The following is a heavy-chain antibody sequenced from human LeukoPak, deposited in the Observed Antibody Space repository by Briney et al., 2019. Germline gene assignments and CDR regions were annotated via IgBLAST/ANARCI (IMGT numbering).Heavy chain of an antibody. CDR1: GFTFSSYS. Sequence: GGSLRLSCAASGFTFSSYSMNWVRQAPGKGLEWVSSISSSSSYIYYADSVKGRFTISRDNAKNSLYLQMNSLRAEDTAVYFFARGTTPAERYWGQGTLVTVSS. J-gene: IGHJ4*02. V-gene: IGHV3-21*01. CDR3: ARGTTPAERY. CDR2: ISSSSSYI. D-gene: IGHD4-17*01.